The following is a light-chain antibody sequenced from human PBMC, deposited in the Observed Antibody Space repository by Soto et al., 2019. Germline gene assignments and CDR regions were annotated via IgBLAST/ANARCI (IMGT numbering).Light chain of an antibody. J-gene: IGKJ1*01. CDR2: LGS. Sequence: DIVMTQSPLSLPVSPGEPASISFRSSHSLLHSNGYNYLDWYLQKPGQSPQLLIYLGSNRASGVPDRFSGSGSGTDFTLKISRVEAEDVGVYYCMQALQAWTFGQGTKVDIK. V-gene: IGKV2-28*01. CDR3: MQALQAWT. CDR1: HSLLHSNGYNY.